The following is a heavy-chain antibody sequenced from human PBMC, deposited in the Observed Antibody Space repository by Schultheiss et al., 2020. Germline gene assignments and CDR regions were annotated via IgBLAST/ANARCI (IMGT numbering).Heavy chain of an antibody. CDR2: ISWNSGSI. CDR3: AKDRGGLWADGDAFDI. V-gene: IGHV3-9*01. J-gene: IGHJ3*02. D-gene: IGHD3-10*01. CDR1: GFTFDDYA. Sequence: CLRLSCAASGFTFDDYAMHWVRQAPGKGLEWVSGISWNSGSIGYADSVKGRFTISRDNAKNSLYLQMNSLRAEDTALYYCAKDRGGLWADGDAFDIWGQGTMVTVSS.